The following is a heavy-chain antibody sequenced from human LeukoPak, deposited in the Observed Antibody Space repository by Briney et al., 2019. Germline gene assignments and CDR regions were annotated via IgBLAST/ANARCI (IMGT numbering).Heavy chain of an antibody. V-gene: IGHV1-18*04. D-gene: IGHD5/OR15-5a*01. CDR3: ARDEVYTIDN. CDR2: ISTNNGKN. J-gene: IGHJ4*02. Sequence: ASVKVSCKASGYTFTSYGISWVRQAPGQGLEWMGWISTNNGKNNFAQKFRGRFTMTTDTPMTAAYMELTSLRSDDTAIYYCARDEVYTIDNWGQGTLVTVSS. CDR1: GYTFTSYG.